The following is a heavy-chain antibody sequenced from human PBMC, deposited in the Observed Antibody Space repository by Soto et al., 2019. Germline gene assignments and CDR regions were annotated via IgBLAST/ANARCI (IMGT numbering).Heavy chain of an antibody. D-gene: IGHD1-7*01. Sequence: SETLSLTCTVSGVSVSSGSYYWSWIRQPPEKGLEWIGYIYYRGSTHYNPSLESRVTISLDTSKSQFSLKLSSVTAADTAVYFCVRDRRTGTTHFYYGMDVWGQGTTVTVSS. V-gene: IGHV4-61*01. CDR3: VRDRRTGTTHFYYGMDV. CDR2: IYYRGST. J-gene: IGHJ6*02. CDR1: GVSVSSGSYY.